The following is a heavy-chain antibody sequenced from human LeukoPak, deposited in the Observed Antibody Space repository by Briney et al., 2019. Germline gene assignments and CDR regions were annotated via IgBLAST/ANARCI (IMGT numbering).Heavy chain of an antibody. D-gene: IGHD1-20*01. CDR2: IDSSSYNI. CDR3: ARGGNWRAFDI. CDR1: GFTFSIYS. V-gene: IGHV3-21*01. J-gene: IGHJ3*02. Sequence: GGSLRLSCAASGFTFSIYSMNWVRQAPGKGLEWVSSIDSSSYNIYYADSVKGRFTISRDNAQSSVFLQMNSLRAEDTAVYYCARGGNWRAFDIWGQGTMVTVSS.